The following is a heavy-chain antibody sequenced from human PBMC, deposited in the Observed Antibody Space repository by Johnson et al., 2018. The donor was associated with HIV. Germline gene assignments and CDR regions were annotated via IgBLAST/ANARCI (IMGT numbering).Heavy chain of an antibody. J-gene: IGHJ3*02. V-gene: IGHV3-15*01. Sequence: VQLVESGGGLIQPGGSLRLSCGASGFSVSNNYMDWVRQAAGKGLEWVGRIKSKTDGWTTDYAAPVKGRFTISRDNSKNTLYLQMNSLRAEDTAVYYCAKGFFELDDAFDIWGQGTMVTVSS. CDR3: AKGFFELDDAFDI. CDR1: GFSVSNNY. D-gene: IGHD3/OR15-3a*01. CDR2: IKSKTDGWTT.